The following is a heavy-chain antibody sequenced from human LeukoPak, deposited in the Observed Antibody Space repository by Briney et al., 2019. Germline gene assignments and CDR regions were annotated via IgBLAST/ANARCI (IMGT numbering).Heavy chain of an antibody. J-gene: IGHJ3*02. CDR1: GFTVSSNY. CDR2: IYSGGST. D-gene: IGHD2-2*01. Sequence: PGGSLRLSCAASGFTVSSNYMSWVRQAPGKGLEWVSVIYSGGSTYYADSVKGRFTIYRDNSKNTLYLQMNSLRAGDTAVYYCARDSSTDAFDIWGQGTMVTVSS. CDR3: ARDSSTDAFDI. V-gene: IGHV3-53*01.